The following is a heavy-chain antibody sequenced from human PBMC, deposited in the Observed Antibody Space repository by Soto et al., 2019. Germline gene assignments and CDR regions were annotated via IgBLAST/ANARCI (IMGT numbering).Heavy chain of an antibody. Sequence: SVKVYCKASGFTFTSSAMQWVRQARGQRLEWIGWIVVGSGNTNYAQKFQERVTITRDMSTSTAYMELSSLRSEDTVVYYCAADNSDFWSSNYMDVWGKGTTLTVSS. J-gene: IGHJ6*03. CDR2: IVVGSGNT. CDR3: AADNSDFWSSNYMDV. V-gene: IGHV1-58*02. D-gene: IGHD3-3*01. CDR1: GFTFTSSA.